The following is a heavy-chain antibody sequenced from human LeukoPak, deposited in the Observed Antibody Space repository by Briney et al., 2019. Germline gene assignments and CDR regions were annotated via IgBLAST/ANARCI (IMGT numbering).Heavy chain of an antibody. J-gene: IGHJ5*01. V-gene: IGHV3-11*04. CDR2: VSSGSSTI. Sequence: KSGGSLRLSCAASGFTFSDYYMSWIRQALGKALEWVSYVSSGSSTIYYADSVKGRFTVSRDNGKRSLYLHMNSLRAEDTAMYYCARGESSYCGGGCYFASWGQGTLVTISS. CDR3: ARGESSYCGGGCYFAS. CDR1: GFTFSDYY. D-gene: IGHD2-21*02.